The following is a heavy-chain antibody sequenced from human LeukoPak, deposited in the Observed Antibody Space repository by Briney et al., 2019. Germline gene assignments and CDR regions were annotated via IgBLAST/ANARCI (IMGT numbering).Heavy chain of an antibody. CDR1: GGSISSYY. Sequence: SETLSLTCTVSGGSISSYYWSWIRQPPGKGLEWIGYIYYSGSTNYNPSLESRVTISVDTSKNQFSLKLSSVTAADTAVYYCARVRYGDYGFGPWGQGTLVTVSS. V-gene: IGHV4-59*01. D-gene: IGHD4-17*01. CDR2: IYYSGST. J-gene: IGHJ5*02. CDR3: ARVRYGDYGFGP.